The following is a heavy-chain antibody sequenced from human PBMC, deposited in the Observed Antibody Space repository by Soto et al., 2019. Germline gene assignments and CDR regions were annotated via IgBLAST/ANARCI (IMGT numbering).Heavy chain of an antibody. CDR3: ARWGGGSWRVSNWFDP. CDR1: GFTFSEDY. D-gene: IGHD2-15*01. Sequence: SLRLSCAASGFTFSEDYRSWVRQAPGKGLEWVAVIWYDGSNKYYADSVKGRFTISRDNSKNTLYLQMNSLRAEDTAVYYCARWGGGSWRVSNWFDPWGQGTLVTVSS. CDR2: IWYDGSNK. V-gene: IGHV3-33*08. J-gene: IGHJ5*02.